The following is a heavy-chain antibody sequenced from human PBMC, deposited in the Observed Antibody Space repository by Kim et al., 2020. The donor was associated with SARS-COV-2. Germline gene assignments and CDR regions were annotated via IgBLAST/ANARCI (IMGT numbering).Heavy chain of an antibody. Sequence: DTRSSPSFQGQVTISADKSISTAYLQWSSLKASDTAMYYCARRGELPADYWGQGTLVTVSS. J-gene: IGHJ4*02. CDR3: ARRGELPADY. V-gene: IGHV5-51*01. D-gene: IGHD1-26*01. CDR2: DT.